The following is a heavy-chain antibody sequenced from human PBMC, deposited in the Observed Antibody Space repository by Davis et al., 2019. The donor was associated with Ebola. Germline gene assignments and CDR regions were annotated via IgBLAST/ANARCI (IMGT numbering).Heavy chain of an antibody. D-gene: IGHD3-3*01. CDR3: AFGVVNRYYYYGMDV. CDR1: GGTFSSYA. CDR2: IIPIFGTA. Sequence: SVQVSCKASGGTFSSYAISWVRQAPGQGLEWMGGIIPIFGTANYAQKFQGRVTITADESTSTAYMELSSLRSEDTAVYYCAFGVVNRYYYYGMDVWGQGTTVTVSS. V-gene: IGHV1-69*13. J-gene: IGHJ6*02.